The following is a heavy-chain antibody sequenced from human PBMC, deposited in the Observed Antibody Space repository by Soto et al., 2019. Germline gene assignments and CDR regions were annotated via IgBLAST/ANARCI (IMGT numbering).Heavy chain of an antibody. CDR1: GYTFTSYD. V-gene: IGHV1-8*01. D-gene: IGHD6-13*01. J-gene: IGHJ6*02. Sequence: ASVKVSCKASGYTFTSYDINWVRQATGQGLEWMGWMNPNSGNTGYAQKFQGRVTMTRNTSISTAYMELSSLRSEDTAVYYCARGLGSSWFHYYYYGMDVWGQGTTVTVSS. CDR2: MNPNSGNT. CDR3: ARGLGSSWFHYYYYGMDV.